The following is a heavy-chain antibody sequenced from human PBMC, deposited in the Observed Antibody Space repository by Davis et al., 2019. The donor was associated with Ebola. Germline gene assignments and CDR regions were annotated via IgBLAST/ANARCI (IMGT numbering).Heavy chain of an antibody. J-gene: IGHJ6*04. CDR1: GFTFSGSA. CDR2: IRSKANSYAT. V-gene: IGHV3-73*01. D-gene: IGHD6-19*01. Sequence: GESLKISCAASGFTFSGSAMHWVRQASGKGLEWVGRIRSKANSYATAYAASVKGRFTISRDDSKNTAYLQMNSLKTEDTAVYYCTTQGVGQWPVQPDYSYYYGMDVWGKGTTVTVSS. CDR3: TTQGVGQWPVQPDYSYYYGMDV.